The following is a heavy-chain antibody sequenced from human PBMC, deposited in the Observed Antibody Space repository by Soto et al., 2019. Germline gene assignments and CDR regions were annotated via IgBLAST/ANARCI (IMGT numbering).Heavy chain of an antibody. CDR1: GGSISSYY. V-gene: IGHV4-59*01. D-gene: IGHD3-9*01. Sequence: QVQLQESGPGLVKPSETLSLTCTVSGGSISSYYWSWIRQPPGKGLEWIGYIYYSGSTNYNPSLKSRVGIPVNTSKSQSSLKLSSVTAADTAVYYCALLRYSGDWFDPWGQGTLVTVSS. CDR3: ALLRYSGDWFDP. J-gene: IGHJ5*02. CDR2: IYYSGST.